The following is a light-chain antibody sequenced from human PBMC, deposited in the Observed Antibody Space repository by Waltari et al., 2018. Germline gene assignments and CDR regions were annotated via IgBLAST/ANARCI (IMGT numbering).Light chain of an antibody. CDR3: ALYMGGGIWV. CDR2: NTN. V-gene: IGLV8-61*01. CDR1: SGSVSSDHY. J-gene: IGLJ3*02. Sequence: QTVVTQEPSFSVSPGGTIPLTCGLRSGSVSSDHYPSWYQQTPGQAPRTLIYNTNTLSSGVPARFSGSILGEKAALTITGAQPDDECAYYCALYMGGGIWVFGGGTYLTVL.